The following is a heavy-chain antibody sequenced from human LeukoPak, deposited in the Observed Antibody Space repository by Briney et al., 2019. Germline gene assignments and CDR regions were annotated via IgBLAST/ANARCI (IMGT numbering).Heavy chain of an antibody. D-gene: IGHD3-22*01. CDR2: ISWNSGSI. CDR3: AKYYDSSGYYYDAFDI. J-gene: IGHJ3*02. Sequence: GGSLRLSCAASGFTFDDYAMHWVRQAPGKGLEWVSGISWNSGSIGYADSVKGRFTISRDNSKNTLYLQMNSLRAEDTAVYYCAKYYDSSGYYYDAFDIWGQGTMVTVSS. CDR1: GFTFDDYA. V-gene: IGHV3-9*01.